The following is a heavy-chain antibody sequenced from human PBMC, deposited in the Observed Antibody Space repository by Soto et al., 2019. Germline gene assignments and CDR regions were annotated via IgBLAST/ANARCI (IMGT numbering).Heavy chain of an antibody. CDR1: GFTFSSYA. CDR3: AKRSSGFYNYFDY. CDR2: ISGSGGST. V-gene: IGHV3-23*01. J-gene: IGHJ4*02. D-gene: IGHD3-22*01. Sequence: PGGSLRLSCAASGFTFSSYAMSWVRQAPGKGLEWVSDISGSGGSTYYADSVKGRFTISRDNSKSTLYVQMNSLKADDTAVYYCAKRSSGFYNYFDYWARGILVTVSS.